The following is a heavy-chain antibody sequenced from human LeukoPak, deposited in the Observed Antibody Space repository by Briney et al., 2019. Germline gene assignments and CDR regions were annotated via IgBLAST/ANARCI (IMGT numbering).Heavy chain of an antibody. CDR2: IYSSGST. V-gene: IGHV4-59*01. CDR3: ARDRGYCSGGSCYHGDFFDF. CDR1: GGSISSYY. Sequence: PSETLSLTCSVSGGSISSYYWSWIRQPPGKGLEWIGYIYSSGSTNYNPSLKSRVTISVDTSKNQLSLKLSSLTAADTAVYYCARDRGYCSGGSCYHGDFFDFWGQGTLVTVSS. D-gene: IGHD2-15*01. J-gene: IGHJ4*02.